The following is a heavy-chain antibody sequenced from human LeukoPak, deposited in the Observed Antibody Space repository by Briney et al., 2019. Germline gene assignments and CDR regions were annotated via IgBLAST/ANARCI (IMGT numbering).Heavy chain of an antibody. CDR1: GCTFINYA. J-gene: IGHJ4*02. CDR2: ISGSGSST. D-gene: IGHD5-18*01. Sequence: PGGSLRLSCAASGCTFINYAMSWVRQAPGKGLEWVSVISGSGSSTYYADSVKGRFTISRDDSKNTLYLQMNSLRAEDTAVYFCARDSASYGRFDYWGQGTLVTVSS. CDR3: ARDSASYGRFDY. V-gene: IGHV3-23*01.